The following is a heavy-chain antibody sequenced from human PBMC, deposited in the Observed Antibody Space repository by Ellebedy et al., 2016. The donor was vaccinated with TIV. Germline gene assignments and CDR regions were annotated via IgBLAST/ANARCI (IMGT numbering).Heavy chain of an antibody. CDR3: ASRLPRGWFNP. CDR1: GGSISSSSYY. D-gene: IGHD2-15*01. V-gene: IGHV4-39*01. J-gene: IGHJ5*02. Sequence: SETLSLTXIVSGGSISSSSYYWGWIRQPPGKGLEWIGEINHSGSTNYNPSLKSRVTISVDTSKNQFSLKLSSVTAADTAVYYCASRLPRGWFNPWGQGTLVTVSS. CDR2: INHSGST.